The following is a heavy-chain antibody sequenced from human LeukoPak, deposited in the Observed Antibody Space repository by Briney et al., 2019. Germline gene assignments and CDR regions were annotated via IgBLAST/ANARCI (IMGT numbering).Heavy chain of an antibody. CDR3: AKHEGTADPFDS. J-gene: IGHJ4*02. D-gene: IGHD2-2*01. CDR2: IHYSGRT. CDR1: GDSIRSYH. V-gene: IGHV4-59*08. Sequence: PSETLSLTCTVSGDSIRSYHWSWIRQPPGKGLEWIGHIHYSGRTNYNPSLRSRVTISVDTSKNQFSLKLTSVTAADTAVYYCAKHEGTADPFDSWGQGTLVTVSS.